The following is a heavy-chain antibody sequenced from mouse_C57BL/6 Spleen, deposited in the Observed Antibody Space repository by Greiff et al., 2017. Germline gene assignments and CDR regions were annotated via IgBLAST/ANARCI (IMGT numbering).Heavy chain of an antibody. CDR3: ARGSYGSPFDY. D-gene: IGHD1-1*01. J-gene: IGHJ2*01. CDR1: GYTFTSYW. CDR2: IDPSDSET. Sequence: QVQLQQPGAELVRPGSSVKLSCKASGYTFTSYWMHWVKQRPIQGLEWIGNIDPSDSETHYNQKFKDKATLTVDKSSSTAYMQLSSLTSEDSAVYYCARGSYGSPFDYWDQGTTLTVSS. V-gene: IGHV1-52*01.